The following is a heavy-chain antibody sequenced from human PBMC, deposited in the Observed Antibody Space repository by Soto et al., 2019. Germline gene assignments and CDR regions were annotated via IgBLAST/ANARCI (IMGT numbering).Heavy chain of an antibody. V-gene: IGHV1-3*01. J-gene: IGHJ4*02. Sequence: ASLKVSCKPSGYTFTSYAMHWVRQAPGQRLEWMGWINAGNGNTKYSQKFQGRVTITRDTSASTAYMELSSLRSEDTAVYYCARSIVVVTALDYSGQGTLVTVSS. D-gene: IGHD2-21*02. CDR1: GYTFTSYA. CDR3: ARSIVVVTALDY. CDR2: INAGNGNT.